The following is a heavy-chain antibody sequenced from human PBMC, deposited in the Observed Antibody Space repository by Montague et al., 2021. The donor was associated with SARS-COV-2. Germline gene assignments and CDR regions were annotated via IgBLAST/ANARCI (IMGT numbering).Heavy chain of an antibody. D-gene: IGHD3-3*01. Sequence: SETLSLTCTVSGGSISSSSYYWGWIRQPPGKGLEWIGSIYYSGSTYYNPSLKSRVTISVDTSKNQFSLKLSAVTAADTAVYDCAGHGLAGITIFGVVPPRGGFDIWGQGTMVTVSS. CDR2: IYYSGST. J-gene: IGHJ3*02. V-gene: IGHV4-39*01. CDR3: AGHGLAGITIFGVVPPRGGFDI. CDR1: GGSISSSSYY.